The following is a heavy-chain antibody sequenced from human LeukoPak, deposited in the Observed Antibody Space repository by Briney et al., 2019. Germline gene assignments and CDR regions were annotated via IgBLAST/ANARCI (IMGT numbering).Heavy chain of an antibody. J-gene: IGHJ4*02. D-gene: IGHD6-19*01. CDR3: AKSGSGWYQGGSDFDY. V-gene: IGHV3-30*02. CDR1: GFTFSSYG. Sequence: SGGSLRLSCAASGFTFSSYGMHWVRQAPGKGLEWVAFIRYDGSNKYYADSVKGRFTISRDNSKNTLYLQMNSLRAEDTAVYYCAKSGSGWYQGGSDFDYWGQGTLVTVSS. CDR2: IRYDGSNK.